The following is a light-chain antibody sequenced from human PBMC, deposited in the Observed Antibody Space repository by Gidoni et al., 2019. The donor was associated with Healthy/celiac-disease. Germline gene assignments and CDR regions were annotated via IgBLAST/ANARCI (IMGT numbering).Light chain of an antibody. CDR3: QQYNNWPPEYT. V-gene: IGKV3-15*01. Sequence: EIVMTQSPATLSVSPGERATLSCRASPSVSSNLAWYQQKPGQAPRLLIYGASTRATGIPARLSGSGSGTEFTLTISSLQSEDFAVYYCQQYNNWPPEYTFGQGTKLEIK. CDR1: PSVSSN. CDR2: GAS. J-gene: IGKJ2*01.